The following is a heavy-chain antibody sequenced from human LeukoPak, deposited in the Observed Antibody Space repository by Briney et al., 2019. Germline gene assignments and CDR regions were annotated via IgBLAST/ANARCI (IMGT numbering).Heavy chain of an antibody. CDR1: GFTFSSYD. D-gene: IGHD6-13*01. V-gene: IGHV3-23*01. CDR2: ITGSGGNT. CDR3: AQETPTGYGTSWFDY. Sequence: PGGSLRLSCAASGFTFSSYDMSWVRQAPGKGLEWVSHITGSGGNTYSADSVKGRFTISRDNSKNTLYLQMNSLRAEDTAIYYCAQETPTGYGTSWFDYWGQGTLVTVSS. J-gene: IGHJ4*02.